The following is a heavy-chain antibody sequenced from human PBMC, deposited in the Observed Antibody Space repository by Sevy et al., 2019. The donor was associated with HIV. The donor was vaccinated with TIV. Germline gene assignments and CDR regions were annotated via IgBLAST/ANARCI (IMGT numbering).Heavy chain of an antibody. J-gene: IGHJ4*02. Sequence: SCAASGFTFSSFAMHWVRQAPGKGLDWVTFISYDGTDNYYADSVKGRFTISRDNSKNTLDLQMNSLRPEDTAIYYCARDGVSSGWYRGYYFDNWGQGTLVTVSS. D-gene: IGHD6-19*01. CDR1: GFTFSSFA. V-gene: IGHV3-30*04. CDR3: ARDGVSSGWYRGYYFDN. CDR2: ISYDGTDN.